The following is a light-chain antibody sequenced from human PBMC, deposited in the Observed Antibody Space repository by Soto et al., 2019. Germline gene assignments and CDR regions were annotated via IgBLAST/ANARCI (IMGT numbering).Light chain of an antibody. CDR3: HQDFNLPWT. Sequence: EIVLTQSPVTLSLSTGESATLSCRASQTVSRMYHSWFQQKPGQAPRLLIYGTSTRATGIPVRFSGSGSGTDFTLTISSLQPEDFAVYFCHQDFNLPWTFGQGTKVEIK. CDR1: QTVSRMY. CDR2: GTS. J-gene: IGKJ1*01. V-gene: IGKV3D-7*01.